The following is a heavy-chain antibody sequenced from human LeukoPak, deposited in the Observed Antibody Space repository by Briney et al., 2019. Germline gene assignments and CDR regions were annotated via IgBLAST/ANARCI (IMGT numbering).Heavy chain of an antibody. CDR3: ARHVPRRYFDWPRPADAFDI. Sequence: SETLSLTCTVSGGSISSGSYYWSWIRQPAGKGLEWIGRIYTSGSTNYNPSLKSRVTISVDTSKNQFSLKLSSVTAADTAVYYCARHVPRRYFDWPRPADAFDIWGQGTMVTVSS. CDR1: GGSISSGSYY. CDR2: IYTSGST. D-gene: IGHD3-9*01. V-gene: IGHV4-61*02. J-gene: IGHJ3*02.